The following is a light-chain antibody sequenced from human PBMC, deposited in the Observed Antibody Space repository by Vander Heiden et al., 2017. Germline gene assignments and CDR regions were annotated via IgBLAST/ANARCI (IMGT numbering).Light chain of an antibody. CDR1: QSVLYSSNNKNY. CDR3: QQYYSTPFT. J-gene: IGKJ2*01. V-gene: IGKV4-1*01. Sequence: DIVMTQSPDSLAMSLGERATINCKSSQSVLYSSNNKNYLDWYQQKPGQPPMLLIYWASTRESGVPDRFSGSGSGTDFTLTISSLQAEDVAVYYCQQYYSTPFTFGQGTKL. CDR2: WAS.